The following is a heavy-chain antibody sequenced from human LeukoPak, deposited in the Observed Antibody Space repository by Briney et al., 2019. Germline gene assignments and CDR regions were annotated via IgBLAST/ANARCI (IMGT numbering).Heavy chain of an antibody. D-gene: IGHD4-17*01. J-gene: IGHJ6*02. CDR2: ISAYNGNT. CDR1: GYTFTSYG. CDR3: AREGDYVGIYYYGMDV. V-gene: IGHV1-18*01. Sequence: ASVKVSCKASGYTFTSYGISWVRQAPGQGLEWMGWISAYNGNTNYAQKLQGRVTMTTDTSTSTAYMELRSLRSDDTAVYYCAREGDYVGIYYYGMDVWGQGTTVTVSS.